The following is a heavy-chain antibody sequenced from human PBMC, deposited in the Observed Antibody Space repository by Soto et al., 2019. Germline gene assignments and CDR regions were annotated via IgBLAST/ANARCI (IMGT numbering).Heavy chain of an antibody. CDR1: GASISSGDYF. CDR2: IYDSGSS. Sequence: SETLSLTCTVSGASISSGDYFWSWIRQSPGKGLQWIGYIYDSGSSYYNPSLKSRVTMSVDTSKNQFSLRLSSVTAADTAVYFCARDRSHYVWAISRTYGMDVWGQGTSVTVS. CDR3: ARDRSHYVWAISRTYGMDV. V-gene: IGHV4-30-4*01. J-gene: IGHJ6*02. D-gene: IGHD3-16*02.